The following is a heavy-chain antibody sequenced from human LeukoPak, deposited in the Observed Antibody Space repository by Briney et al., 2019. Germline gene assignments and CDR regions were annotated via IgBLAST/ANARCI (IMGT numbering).Heavy chain of an antibody. J-gene: IGHJ4*02. D-gene: IGHD2-2*01. CDR3: ALYCSSTSCYADNDY. V-gene: IGHV3-33*01. CDR1: GFTFSSYG. Sequence: GGSLRLSCAASGFTFSSYGMHWVRQAPGKGLEWVAVIWYDGSNKYYADSVKGRFTVSRDNSKNTLYLQMNSLRAEDTAVYYCALYCSSTSCYADNDYWGQGTLVTVSS. CDR2: IWYDGSNK.